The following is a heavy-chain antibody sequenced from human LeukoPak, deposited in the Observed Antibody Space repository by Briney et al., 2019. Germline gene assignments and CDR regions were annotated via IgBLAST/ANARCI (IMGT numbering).Heavy chain of an antibody. D-gene: IGHD6-19*01. Sequence: ASVKVSCKASGYTFTSYYMHWVRQAPGQGLEWMGIINPSGGSTSYAQKFQGRVTMTRDMSTSTVYMELSSLRSEDTAVYYCASPVAGRRNAFDIWGKGTMVTVSS. CDR2: INPSGGST. J-gene: IGHJ3*02. V-gene: IGHV1-46*01. CDR1: GYTFTSYY. CDR3: ASPVAGRRNAFDI.